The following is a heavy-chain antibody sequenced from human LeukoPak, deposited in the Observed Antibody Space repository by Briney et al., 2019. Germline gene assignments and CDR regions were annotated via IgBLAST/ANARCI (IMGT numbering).Heavy chain of an antibody. CDR3: AKDRYTSGTFYPYFDY. V-gene: IGHV3-30*18. Sequence: GGSLRLSCAASGFTFSTYGMHWVRQAPGKGLEGVAVISHDGSNAFYADSAKGRFTISRDNSKNTLDLQMNSLRAEGTAVYYCAKDRYTSGTFYPYFDYWGQGTLVTVSS. CDR1: GFTFSTYG. CDR2: ISHDGSNA. D-gene: IGHD3-10*01. J-gene: IGHJ4*02.